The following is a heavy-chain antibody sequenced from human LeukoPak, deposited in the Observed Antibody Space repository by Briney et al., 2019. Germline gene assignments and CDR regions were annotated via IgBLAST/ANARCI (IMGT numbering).Heavy chain of an antibody. CDR2: ISSSSSTI. CDR3: ARDPYYYDSSGYFLDAFDI. J-gene: IGHJ3*02. V-gene: IGHV3-48*01. Sequence: GGSLRLSCAASGFTFITYTMNWVRQAPGKGLEWVSYISSSSSTIYYADSVKGRFTISRDNAKNSLYLQMNSLTAEDTAVYYCARDPYYYDSSGYFLDAFDIWGQGTLVTVSS. CDR1: GFTFITYT. D-gene: IGHD3-22*01.